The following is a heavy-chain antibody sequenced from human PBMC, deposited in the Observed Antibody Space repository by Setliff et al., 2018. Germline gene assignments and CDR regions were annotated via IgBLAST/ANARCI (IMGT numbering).Heavy chain of an antibody. CDR2: IYPGDSDT. D-gene: IGHD5-12*01. CDR3: ARTLRYGGYLLAY. J-gene: IGHJ4*02. CDR1: GYSFTSDW. Sequence: GESLKISCKGSGYSFTSDWIGWVRQMPGKGLEWMGIIYPGDSDTRYSPSFQGQVTISADKSISTAYLQWSSLKASDTAIYYCARTLRYGGYLLAYWGQGTLVTVSS. V-gene: IGHV5-51*01.